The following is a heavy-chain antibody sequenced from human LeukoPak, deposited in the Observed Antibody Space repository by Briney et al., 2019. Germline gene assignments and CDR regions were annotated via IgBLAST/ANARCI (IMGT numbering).Heavy chain of an antibody. V-gene: IGHV1-46*01. Sequence: GGSLRLSCAASGFTFTSYYMHWVRQAPGQGLEWMGIINPSGGSTSYAQKFQGRVTMTRDTSTSTVYMELSSLRSEDTAVYYCARENQGVPVLKYDYWGQGTLVTVSS. CDR1: GFTFTSYY. D-gene: IGHD2-2*01. CDR3: ARENQGVPVLKYDY. J-gene: IGHJ4*02. CDR2: INPSGGST.